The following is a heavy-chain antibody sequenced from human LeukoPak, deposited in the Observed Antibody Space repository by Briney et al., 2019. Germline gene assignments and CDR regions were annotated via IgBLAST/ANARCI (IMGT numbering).Heavy chain of an antibody. J-gene: IGHJ6*02. Sequence: GSSVKVSCKASGGTFSSYAISWVRQAPGQGLEWMGRIIPILGIANYAQKFQGRVTITADKSTSTAYMELSSLRSEDTAVYYCAIKQLGYSSSWYGHYYYGMDVWGQGTLVTVSS. CDR1: GGTFSSYA. V-gene: IGHV1-69*04. CDR2: IIPILGIA. CDR3: AIKQLGYSSSWYGHYYYGMDV. D-gene: IGHD6-13*01.